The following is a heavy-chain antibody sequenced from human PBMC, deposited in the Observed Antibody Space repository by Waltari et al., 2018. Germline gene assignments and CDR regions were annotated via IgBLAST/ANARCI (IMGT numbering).Heavy chain of an antibody. CDR3: ARTVTYSYYYYYYMDV. J-gene: IGHJ6*03. V-gene: IGHV4-34*01. Sequence: QVQLQQWGAGLLKPSETLSLTCAVYGGSFSGYYWSWIRQPPGKGLEWIGEINHSGSTNYNPSLKSRVTISVDTSKNQFSLKLSSVTAADTAVYYCARTVTYSYYYYYYMDVWGKGTTVTVSS. D-gene: IGHD4-17*01. CDR1: GGSFSGYY. CDR2: INHSGST.